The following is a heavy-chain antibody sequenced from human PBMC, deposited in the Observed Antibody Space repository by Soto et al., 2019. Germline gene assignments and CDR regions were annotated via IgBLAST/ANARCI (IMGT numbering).Heavy chain of an antibody. V-gene: IGHV3-33*01. CDR1: GFTLSNFG. D-gene: IGHD6-13*01. J-gene: IGHJ5*02. CDR2: VRYGADSI. Sequence: PGGSLRLSCAASGFTLSNFGIHWGRQAPGMGREWVAVVRYGADSIYYADSGKGRFTISRDNSGNTLYLQMSSLRAEDTAVYYCARSYSNKSNWYAPWGQGSLDTVSS. CDR3: ARSYSNKSNWYAP.